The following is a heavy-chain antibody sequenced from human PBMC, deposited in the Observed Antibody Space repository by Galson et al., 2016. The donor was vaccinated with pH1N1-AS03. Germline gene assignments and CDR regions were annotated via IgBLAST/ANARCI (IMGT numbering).Heavy chain of an antibody. V-gene: IGHV5-51*03. D-gene: IGHD5-12*01. J-gene: IGHJ4*02. CDR2: IYPGDSDT. Sequence: QSGAEVKKPGESLKIACKASDYIFTNYWIGWVRRVPGKGLEWMGVIYPGDSDTTYSPSFQGQVTISADKSISTAYLQWSSLKASDTAIYYCAREYSAFDYLGQGTLVTVSS. CDR1: DYIFTNYW. CDR3: AREYSAFDY.